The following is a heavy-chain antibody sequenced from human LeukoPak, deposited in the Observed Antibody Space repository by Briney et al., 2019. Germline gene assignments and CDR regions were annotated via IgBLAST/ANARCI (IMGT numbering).Heavy chain of an antibody. CDR2: IYPGDSDT. CDR1: GYRFTNFW. CDR3: TRRSSRPYFDY. D-gene: IGHD2-2*01. V-gene: IGHV5-51*01. J-gene: IGHJ4*02. Sequence: LGESLKISCKGSGYRFTNFWIGWVRQMPGKGLEWMGIIYPGDSDTRYSPSFQGQVTISADKSINTAYLQWSSLKASDTAIYYCTRRSSRPYFDYWGQGTLVSVSS.